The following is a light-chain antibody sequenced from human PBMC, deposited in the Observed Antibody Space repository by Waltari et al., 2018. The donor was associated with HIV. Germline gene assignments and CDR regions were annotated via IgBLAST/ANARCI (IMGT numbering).Light chain of an antibody. Sequence: SYVLTHPPSVSVAPGKKVRLTCVGNNIAITTLPGSQQTPGQAPVMVIFDDSDRPSGIPERFSGSNSGNTATLTSSRVEAGDEADYYCQVWDSSSDLNWVFGGGTKLTVL. CDR2: DDS. CDR3: QVWDSSSDLNWV. CDR1: NIAITT. V-gene: IGLV3-21*04. J-gene: IGLJ3*02.